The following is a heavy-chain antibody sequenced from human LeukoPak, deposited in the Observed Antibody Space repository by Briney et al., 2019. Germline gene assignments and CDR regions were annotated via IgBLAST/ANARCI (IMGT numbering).Heavy chain of an antibody. CDR3: ARSLHLLTNYFDY. V-gene: IGHV4-59*08. D-gene: IGHD3-16*02. Sequence: SETLSLTCTVSGGSISSYYWSWIRQPPGKGLEWIGYIYYSGSTNYNPSLKSRVTISVDTSKNQFSLKLSSVTAADTAVYYCARSLHLLTNYFDYWGQGTLVTVSS. CDR2: IYYSGST. J-gene: IGHJ4*02. CDR1: GGSISSYY.